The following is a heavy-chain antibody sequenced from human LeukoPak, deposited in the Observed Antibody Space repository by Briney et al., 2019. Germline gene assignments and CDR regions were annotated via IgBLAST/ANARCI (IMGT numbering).Heavy chain of an antibody. J-gene: IGHJ6*02. Sequence: PSETLSLTCTVPGGSIRSSYYYWGWIRQHPGKGLEWIGYIYYSGSTYYNPSLKSRVTISVDTSKNQFSLKLSSVIAADTAVYYCAREPSLVAREGMDVWGQGTTVTVSS. CDR3: AREPSLVAREGMDV. CDR1: GGSIRSSYYY. V-gene: IGHV4-31*03. D-gene: IGHD2-15*01. CDR2: IYYSGST.